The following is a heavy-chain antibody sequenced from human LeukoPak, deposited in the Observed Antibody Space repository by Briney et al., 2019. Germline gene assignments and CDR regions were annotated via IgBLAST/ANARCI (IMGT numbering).Heavy chain of an antibody. V-gene: IGHV4-59*01. J-gene: IGHJ4*02. CDR3: ARLEFTMVRGVIFDY. CDR1: GGSMSSYY. D-gene: IGHD3-10*01. Sequence: PSETLSLTCTVSGGSMSSYYWSWIRQTPGKGLEWISHIYYSGSTNYNPSLKSRVTISVDTSKNQFSQKLSSVTAADTDVYYCARLEFTMVRGVIFDYWGQGSLVTVSS. CDR2: IYYSGST.